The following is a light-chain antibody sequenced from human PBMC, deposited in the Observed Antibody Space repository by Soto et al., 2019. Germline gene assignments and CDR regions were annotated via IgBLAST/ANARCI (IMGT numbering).Light chain of an antibody. CDR3: QQYNNWPPA. J-gene: IGKJ1*01. Sequence: ETVMTQSPATLSASPGERGTLSCRASQSVSSSLAWYQQKPGQAPRLLIYGASTRATGVPARFSGSGSGTEFTLTISSLQSEDFAVYHCQQYNNWPPAFGQGTKVDIK. CDR1: QSVSSS. CDR2: GAS. V-gene: IGKV3-15*01.